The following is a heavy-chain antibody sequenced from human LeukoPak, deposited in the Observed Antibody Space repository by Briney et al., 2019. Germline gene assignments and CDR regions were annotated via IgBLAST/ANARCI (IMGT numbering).Heavy chain of an antibody. CDR1: GFTFTSSA. J-gene: IGHJ5*02. Sequence: ASVKVSCKASGFTFTSSAMQWVRQARGQRLEWKGWIVVGSGNTNYAQKFQERVTITRDMSTSTAYMELSSLRSEDTAVYYCAADPYCSGGSCWYWFDPWGQGTLVTVSS. V-gene: IGHV1-58*02. D-gene: IGHD2-15*01. CDR3: AADPYCSGGSCWYWFDP. CDR2: IVVGSGNT.